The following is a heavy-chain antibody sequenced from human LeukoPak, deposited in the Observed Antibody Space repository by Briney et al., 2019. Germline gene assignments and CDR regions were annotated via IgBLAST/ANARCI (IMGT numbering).Heavy chain of an antibody. CDR1: GYTFTGYY. CDR2: INPNSGGT. D-gene: IGHD6-13*01. J-gene: IGHJ5*02. Sequence: ASVKVSCKASGYTFTGYYMHWVRQAPGQGLEWMGWINPNSGGTNYAQKFQGRVTMTRDTSISTAYMELSRLRSDDTAVYYCARGQEQQLVLGVWFDPWGQGTLVTVSS. CDR3: ARGQEQQLVLGVWFDP. V-gene: IGHV1-2*02.